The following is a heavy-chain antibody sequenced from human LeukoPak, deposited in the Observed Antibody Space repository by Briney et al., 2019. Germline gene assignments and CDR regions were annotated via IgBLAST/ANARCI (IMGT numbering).Heavy chain of an antibody. D-gene: IGHD2-2*01. CDR3: AREGPAATSEDWFDP. V-gene: IGHV3-21*01. Sequence: GGSLRLSCAASGFTFSSYSMNWVRQAPGEGLEWVSSISSSSSYMYYADSVKGRFTITRDNAKNSLYLQMNSLRAEDTAVYYCAREGPAATSEDWFDPWGQGTLVTVSS. CDR1: GFTFSSYS. CDR2: ISSSSSYM. J-gene: IGHJ5*02.